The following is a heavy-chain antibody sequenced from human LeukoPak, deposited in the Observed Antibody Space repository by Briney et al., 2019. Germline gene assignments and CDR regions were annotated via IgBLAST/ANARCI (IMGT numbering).Heavy chain of an antibody. D-gene: IGHD2-2*01. CDR3: AKDHCSSSTCYDLFDP. J-gene: IGHJ5*02. CDR2: ISDSGGSP. Sequence: GGSLRLSCATSGFTFSRYAMTWVRQAPGKGLEWVSIISDSGGSPYYADSVKGRFTISRDNSKNTLYLQMNSLRAEDTAVYYCAKDHCSSSTCYDLFDPWGQGTLVTVSS. CDR1: GFTFSRYA. V-gene: IGHV3-23*01.